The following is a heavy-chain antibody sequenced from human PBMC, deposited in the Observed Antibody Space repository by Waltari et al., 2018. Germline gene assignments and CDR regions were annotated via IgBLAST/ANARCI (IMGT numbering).Heavy chain of an antibody. Sequence: EVQLVESGGGLVQPGGSLRLSCEASGFIFSHFWMSWVRQAPVKGLEWVANINQDGSVKYYVDSVKGRFTISRDNTKNSVFLQMNNLRVEDTAVYYCVTKVGEDWGHGTLVTVSS. CDR3: VTKVGED. CDR2: INQDGSVK. V-gene: IGHV3-7*01. CDR1: GFIFSHFW. J-gene: IGHJ4*01. D-gene: IGHD3-10*01.